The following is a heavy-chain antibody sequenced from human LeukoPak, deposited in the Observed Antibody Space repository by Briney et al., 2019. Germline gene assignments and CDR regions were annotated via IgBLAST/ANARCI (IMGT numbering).Heavy chain of an antibody. V-gene: IGHV3-23*01. CDR1: GFSFSSYA. Sequence: GGSLRLSCAASGFSFSSYAMSWVRQAPGKGLEWVSDIRDSGGSTYYADSVKGRFTISRDNSKNTLYLQMNSLRAEDTAVYYCAIKTYYYEIIASPRGWFDPWGQGTLVTVSS. J-gene: IGHJ5*02. CDR3: AIKTYYYEIIASPRGWFDP. D-gene: IGHD3-22*01. CDR2: IRDSGGST.